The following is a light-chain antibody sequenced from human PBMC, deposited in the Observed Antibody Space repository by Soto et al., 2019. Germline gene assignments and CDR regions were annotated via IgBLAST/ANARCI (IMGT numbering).Light chain of an antibody. CDR1: ESISSN. CDR3: QQYNNWPRAT. CDR2: GAS. Sequence: IMTQYRDTLSVCQGERASLSCRARESISSNLAWYQQKPGQTPRLLLYGASTRATGIPARFSGSGSGTEFTLSISSLHSEDFAVYYCQQYNNWPRATFGGGTKVDIK. J-gene: IGKJ4*01. V-gene: IGKV3-15*01.